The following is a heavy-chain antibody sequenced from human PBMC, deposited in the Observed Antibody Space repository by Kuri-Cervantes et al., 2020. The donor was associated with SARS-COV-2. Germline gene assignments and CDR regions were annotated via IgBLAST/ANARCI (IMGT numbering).Heavy chain of an antibody. CDR3: ARAGITGTTFYFDY. D-gene: IGHD1-7*01. CDR2: INSDGSST. CDR1: GFTVSYHY. J-gene: IGHJ4*02. V-gene: IGHV3-74*01. Sequence: GESLKISCAASGFTVSYHYMSWVRQAPGKGLVWVSRINSDGSSTSYADSVKGRFTISRDNAKNTLYLQMNSLRAEDTAVYYCARAGITGTTFYFDYWGQGTLVTVSS.